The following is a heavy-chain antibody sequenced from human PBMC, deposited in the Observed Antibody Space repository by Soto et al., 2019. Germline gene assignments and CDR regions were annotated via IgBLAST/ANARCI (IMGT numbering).Heavy chain of an antibody. V-gene: IGHV3-23*01. Sequence: GGSLRLSCAASGFTFSSYAMSWVRQAPGKGLEWASAISGSGGNTYYADSVKGRFTISRDNSKNTLYLQMNSLRAEDTAVYYCAKSLVARPYDYWGQGTLVTVSS. CDR1: GFTFSSYA. D-gene: IGHD6-6*01. CDR2: ISGSGGNT. J-gene: IGHJ4*02. CDR3: AKSLVARPYDY.